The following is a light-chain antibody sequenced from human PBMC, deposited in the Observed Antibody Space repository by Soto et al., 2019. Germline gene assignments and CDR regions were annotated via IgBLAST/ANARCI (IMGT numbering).Light chain of an antibody. CDR2: AAS. Sequence: QVTQTTSSLSASVGDRVAITCRASQGISSYLAWYQKKPGKAPNLLIYAASTLQSGVPSRFSGSGSGTDFTLTISSLRPEDFATYYCQQLNTYPITFGQGTRLEIK. CDR1: QGISSY. V-gene: IGKV1-9*01. J-gene: IGKJ5*01. CDR3: QQLNTYPIT.